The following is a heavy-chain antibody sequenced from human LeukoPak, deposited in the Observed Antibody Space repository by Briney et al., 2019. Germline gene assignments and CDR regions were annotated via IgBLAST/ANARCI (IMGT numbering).Heavy chain of an antibody. CDR3: ARVKLVAVRTYWFDP. CDR1: GYTFTSYG. D-gene: IGHD2-8*02. Sequence: GASVKVSCKASGYTFTSYGISWVRQAPGQGLEWMGWISAYNGNTNYARKLQGRVTMTTDTSTNTAYMELRSLRSDDTAVYYCARVKLVAVRTYWFDPWGQGTLVTVSS. V-gene: IGHV1-18*01. J-gene: IGHJ5*02. CDR2: ISAYNGNT.